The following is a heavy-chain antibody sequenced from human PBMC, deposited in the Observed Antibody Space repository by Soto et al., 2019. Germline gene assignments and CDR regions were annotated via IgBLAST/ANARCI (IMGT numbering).Heavy chain of an antibody. CDR3: GRVGIVATIGDFDY. Sequence: EVQLVESGGGLVQPGGSLRLSCAASGFTFSSYWMSWVRQAPGKGLEWVANIKQDGSEKYYVDSVKGRFTISRDNANNALYLQMNSRSAEGTVVYYCGRVGIVATIGDFDYWGQGTLVTVSS. D-gene: IGHD5-12*01. V-gene: IGHV3-7*01. CDR1: GFTFSSYW. CDR2: IKQDGSEK. J-gene: IGHJ4*02.